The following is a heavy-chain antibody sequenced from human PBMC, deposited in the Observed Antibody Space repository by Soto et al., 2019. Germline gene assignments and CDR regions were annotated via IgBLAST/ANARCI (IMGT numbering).Heavy chain of an antibody. Sequence: ASVKVSCKVSGYTLTELSMHWVRQAPGKGLEWMGGFDPEDGETIYSQKFQGRVTMTEDTSTDTAYMELSSLRSEDTAVYFYATDRGYCSGGSCCSWFDPWGQGTLVTVSS. CDR3: ATDRGYCSGGSCCSWFDP. V-gene: IGHV1-24*01. CDR1: GYTLTELS. CDR2: FDPEDGET. J-gene: IGHJ5*02. D-gene: IGHD2-15*01.